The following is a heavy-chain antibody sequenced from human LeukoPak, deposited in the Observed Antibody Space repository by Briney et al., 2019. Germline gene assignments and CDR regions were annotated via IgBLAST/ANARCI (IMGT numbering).Heavy chain of an antibody. CDR1: GFTFSSYA. Sequence: LRLSCAASGFTFSSYAMSWVRQAPGKGLEWIGYIYYSGSTYYNPSLKSRVTISVDTSKKQFSLKLSSVTAADTAVYYCARSTGYSSGWYDYWGQGTLVTVSS. CDR2: IYYSGST. V-gene: IGHV4-30-4*08. CDR3: ARSTGYSSGWYDY. J-gene: IGHJ4*02. D-gene: IGHD6-19*01.